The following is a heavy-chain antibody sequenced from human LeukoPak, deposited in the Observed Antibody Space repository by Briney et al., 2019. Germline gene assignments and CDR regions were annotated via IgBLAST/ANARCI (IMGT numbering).Heavy chain of an antibody. Sequence: SETLSLTCTVSGGSISSFYWSWIRQPAGKGLEWIGRIYTSGSTDYNPSLKSRVTMSVDTSKNQFSLKLSSVTAADTAVYYCARSYDSSGQDYWGQGTLVTVSS. D-gene: IGHD3-22*01. CDR2: IYTSGST. CDR1: GGSISSFY. V-gene: IGHV4-4*07. J-gene: IGHJ4*02. CDR3: ARSYDSSGQDY.